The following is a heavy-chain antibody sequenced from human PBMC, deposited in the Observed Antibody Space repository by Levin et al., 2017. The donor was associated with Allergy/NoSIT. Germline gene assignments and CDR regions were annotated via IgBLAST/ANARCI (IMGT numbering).Heavy chain of an antibody. Sequence: AGGSLRLSCAASGFTFSSYAMHWVRQAPGKGLEWVAVISYDGSNKYYADSVKGRFTISRDNSKNTLYLQMNSLRAEDTAVYYCAREEGQQLVSVEGGWFDPWGQGTLVTVSS. D-gene: IGHD6-13*01. CDR1: GFTFSSYA. CDR3: AREEGQQLVSVEGGWFDP. V-gene: IGHV3-30-3*01. J-gene: IGHJ5*02. CDR2: ISYDGSNK.